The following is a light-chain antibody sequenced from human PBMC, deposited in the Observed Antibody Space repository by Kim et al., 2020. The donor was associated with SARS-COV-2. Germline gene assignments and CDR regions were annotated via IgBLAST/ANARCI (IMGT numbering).Light chain of an antibody. Sequence: VSPGQTASITCFGDKLGDKFASWYQQKPGQSPVVVIYQDRKRPSGIPERFSGSNSGNTATLTISGTQAMDEADYYCQARDSSTWVFGGGTQLTVL. CDR3: QARDSSTWV. CDR1: KLGDKF. J-gene: IGLJ3*02. V-gene: IGLV3-1*01. CDR2: QDR.